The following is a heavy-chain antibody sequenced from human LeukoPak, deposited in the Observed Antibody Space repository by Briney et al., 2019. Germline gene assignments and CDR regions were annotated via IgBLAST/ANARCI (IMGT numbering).Heavy chain of an antibody. J-gene: IGHJ4*02. CDR3: ARDPQYYYDSSGYTDDY. CDR2: IKQDGSEK. D-gene: IGHD3-22*01. Sequence: GGSLRLSCAASGFTFSSYWMSWVRQAPGKGLEWVANIKQDGSEKYYVDSVKGRFTISRDNAKNSLYLQMDSLRAEDTAVYYYARDPQYYYDSSGYTDDYWGQGTLVTVSS. V-gene: IGHV3-7*01. CDR1: GFTFSSYW.